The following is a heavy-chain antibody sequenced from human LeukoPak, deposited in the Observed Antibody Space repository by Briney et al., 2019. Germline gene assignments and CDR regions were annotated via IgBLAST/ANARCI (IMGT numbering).Heavy chain of an antibody. CDR1: GFPFSSYA. D-gene: IGHD6-19*01. J-gene: IGHJ4*02. CDR3: AKESFIAVAGTGDY. CDR2: ISGSGGST. V-gene: IGHV3-23*01. Sequence: GSLSLSCAASGFPFSSYAMSWVRQAPGKGLEWVSAISGSGGSTYYADSVKGRFTISRDNSKNTLYLQMNSLRAEDTAVYYCAKESFIAVAGTGDYWGQGTLVTVSS.